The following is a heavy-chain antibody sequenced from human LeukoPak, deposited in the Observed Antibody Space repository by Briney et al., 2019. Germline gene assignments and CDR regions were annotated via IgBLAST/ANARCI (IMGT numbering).Heavy chain of an antibody. CDR1: GFTFDDYA. CDR2: ISGDGGTT. D-gene: IGHD3-10*01. CDR3: AKDVGSQGGFGY. V-gene: IGHV3-43*02. J-gene: IGHJ4*02. Sequence: GGSLRLSCAGSGFTFDDYAMHWVRQAPGKGLEWVSLISGDGGTTYYAGSVKGRFTVSRDNSKNSLYLQMNFLRTEDTALYYCAKDVGSQGGFGYWCRGTLVTVSS.